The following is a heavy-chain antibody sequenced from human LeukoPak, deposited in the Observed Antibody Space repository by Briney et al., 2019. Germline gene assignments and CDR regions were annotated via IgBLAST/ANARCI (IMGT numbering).Heavy chain of an antibody. D-gene: IGHD1-26*01. J-gene: IGHJ4*02. CDR3: AKDLEPYSGSYAGFDY. CDR2: ISGSGGST. V-gene: IGHV3-23*01. Sequence: PGGSLRLSCAASGFTFSGYGMTWVRQAPGKGLEWVSAISGSGGSTYSADSVKGRFTISRDNSKNALYLQMTSLRAEDTAVYYCAKDLEPYSGSYAGFDYWGQGTLVTVSS. CDR1: GFTFSGYG.